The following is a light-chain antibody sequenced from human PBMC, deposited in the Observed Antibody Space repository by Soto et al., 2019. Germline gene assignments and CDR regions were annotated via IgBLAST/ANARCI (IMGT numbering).Light chain of an antibody. CDR1: RSNIGNNH. Sequence: QSVLTQPPSVSATPGQKVTIACSGSRSNIGNNHVSWYQQVPGTAPKLLIYDSDKRPPGIPDRFSGSRSGTSATLAITRLQTGDEADYYCGTWDGGLLFGGGTKVTVL. CDR3: GTWDGGLL. V-gene: IGLV1-51*01. CDR2: DSD. J-gene: IGLJ2*01.